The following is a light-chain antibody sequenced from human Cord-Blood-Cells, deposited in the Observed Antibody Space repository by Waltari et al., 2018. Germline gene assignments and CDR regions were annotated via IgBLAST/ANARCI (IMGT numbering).Light chain of an antibody. CDR2: KDS. J-gene: IGLJ3*02. V-gene: IGLV3-25*03. Sequence: SYELTQPPSVSVSPGHTARITCSGDALPKQYASWYQQKPGQAPVLVIYKDSERPSGIPERFSGSSSGTTVTLTISGVQAEDEADYYCQSADSSGTYRVFGGGTKLTVL. CDR3: QSADSSGTYRV. CDR1: ALPKQY.